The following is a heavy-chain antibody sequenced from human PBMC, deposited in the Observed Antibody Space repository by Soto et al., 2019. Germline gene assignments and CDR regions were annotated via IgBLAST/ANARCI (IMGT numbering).Heavy chain of an antibody. Sequence: GGSLRLSCAGSGFPFSNHAMHWVRQAPGKGLEWVAFISYNGNDKFYADSVKGRFTISRDNSKNTLYVQMNSLRAEDTAVYYCASDRDSFDIWGQGTMVPVSS. J-gene: IGHJ3*02. V-gene: IGHV3-30*04. CDR3: ASDRDSFDI. CDR2: ISYNGNDK. CDR1: GFPFSNHA.